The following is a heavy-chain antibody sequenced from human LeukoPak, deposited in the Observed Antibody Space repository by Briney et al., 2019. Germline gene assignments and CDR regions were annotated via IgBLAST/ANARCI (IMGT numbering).Heavy chain of an antibody. CDR3: ARRGELRPYRFDP. Sequence: XISWVRQAPGXGVEXMGWSSAYNGNTNYAQKLQGRVTMTTDTSTSTAYMELRSLRSDDTAVYYCARRGELRPYRFDPWGQGTLVTVSS. CDR2: SSAYNGNT. D-gene: IGHD3-3*01. J-gene: IGHJ5*02. CDR1: X. V-gene: IGHV1-18*01.